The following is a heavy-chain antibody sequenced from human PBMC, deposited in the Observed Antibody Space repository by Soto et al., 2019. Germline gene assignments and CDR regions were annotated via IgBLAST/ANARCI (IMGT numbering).Heavy chain of an antibody. CDR1: GYTFTGYY. CDR2: INPNSGGT. J-gene: IGHJ3*02. Sequence: ASVKVSCKASGYTFTGYYMHWVRQAPGQGLEWMGWINPNSGGTNYAHKFQGWVTMTRDTSISTAYMELSRLRSDDTAVYYCARDLGITGTPDAFDIWGQGTMVTVSS. D-gene: IGHD1-20*01. CDR3: ARDLGITGTPDAFDI. V-gene: IGHV1-2*04.